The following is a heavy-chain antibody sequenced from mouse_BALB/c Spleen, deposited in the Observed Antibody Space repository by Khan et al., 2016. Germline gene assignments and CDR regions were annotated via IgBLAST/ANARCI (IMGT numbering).Heavy chain of an antibody. Sequence: VQLQQSGAELVKPGASVKLSCTASGFNIKDTYMHWVKQRPEQGLEWIGRIDPANGNTKYDPKFQGKATITADTSSNTAYLQTSRLTSEDTAGYYCARSPDDYDVGFAYWGQGTLVTVSA. V-gene: IGHV14-3*02. CDR2: IDPANGNT. J-gene: IGHJ3*01. CDR1: GFNIKDTY. D-gene: IGHD2-4*01. CDR3: ARSPDDYDVGFAY.